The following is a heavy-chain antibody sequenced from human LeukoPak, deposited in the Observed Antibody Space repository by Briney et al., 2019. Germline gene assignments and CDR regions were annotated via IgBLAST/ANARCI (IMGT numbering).Heavy chain of an antibody. D-gene: IGHD1-26*01. Sequence: GGSLRLSCAASGFTFSSYGMHWVRQAPGKGLEWVAVIWYDGSNKYYADSVKGRFTISRDNSKNTLYLHMNSLRAEDTAVYYCARGWVYFDYWGQGTLVTVSS. CDR3: ARGWVYFDY. CDR1: GFTFSSYG. V-gene: IGHV3-33*01. J-gene: IGHJ4*02. CDR2: IWYDGSNK.